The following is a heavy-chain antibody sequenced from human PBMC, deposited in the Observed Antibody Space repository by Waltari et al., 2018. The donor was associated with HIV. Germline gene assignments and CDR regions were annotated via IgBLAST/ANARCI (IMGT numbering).Heavy chain of an antibody. V-gene: IGHV1-46*01. Sequence: HVQLVQSGAKVRPPGASVQLSCKAPGYTFSAYYMHWVRQAPGQGLEWMGVIDPSGGKTTYAQKFQGRVTMTRDTSMNTTYIELSSLTVEDTAVYYCASKVGSSYLYWGQGTLVTVSS. CDR3: ASKVGSSYLY. CDR1: GYTFSAYY. CDR2: IDPSGGKT. J-gene: IGHJ4*02. D-gene: IGHD1-26*01.